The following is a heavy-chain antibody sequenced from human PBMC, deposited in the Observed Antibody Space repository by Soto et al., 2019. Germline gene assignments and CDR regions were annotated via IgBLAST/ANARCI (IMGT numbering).Heavy chain of an antibody. V-gene: IGHV1-69*02. J-gene: IGHJ4*02. D-gene: IGHD2-2*01. CDR1: GGTFSSYT. Sequence: QVQLVQSGAEVKKPGSSVKVSCKASGGTFSSYTINWVRQAPGQGLEWMGRIIPILGIANYAQKFQGRVTITADKSTSTAYMELSSLRSEDTAVYYCATSPKGYCSSTSCPGFDYWGQGTLVTVSS. CDR3: ATSPKGYCSSTSCPGFDY. CDR2: IIPILGIA.